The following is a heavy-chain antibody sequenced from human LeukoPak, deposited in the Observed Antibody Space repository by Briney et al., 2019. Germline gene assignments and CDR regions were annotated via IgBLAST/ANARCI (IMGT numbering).Heavy chain of an antibody. Sequence: PSQTLSLTCTVSGGSISSGSYYWSWIRQPAGKGLEWIGRIYTSGSTNYNPSLKSRVTISVDTSKNQFSLKLSSVTAADTSVYYCARDEGATYNPFFDYWGQGILVTVSS. V-gene: IGHV4-61*02. CDR1: GGSISSGSYY. J-gene: IGHJ4*02. CDR3: ARDEGATYNPFFDY. D-gene: IGHD1-26*01. CDR2: IYTSGST.